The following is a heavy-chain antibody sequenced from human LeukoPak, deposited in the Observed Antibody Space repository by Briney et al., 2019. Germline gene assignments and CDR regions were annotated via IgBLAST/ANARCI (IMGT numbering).Heavy chain of an antibody. CDR2: MNPNTGTT. V-gene: IGHV1-8*01. J-gene: IGHJ4*02. D-gene: IGHD7-27*01. Sequence: ASVKVSCKASGYIFTNFDINWVRQATGQGLEWMEWMNPNTGTTGYAQKFQGRVTMTRNTSIRTDYMELSSLRSEDTAVYYCARWGSYETQGFDYWGQGTLVTVSS. CDR1: GYIFTNFD. CDR3: ARWGSYETQGFDY.